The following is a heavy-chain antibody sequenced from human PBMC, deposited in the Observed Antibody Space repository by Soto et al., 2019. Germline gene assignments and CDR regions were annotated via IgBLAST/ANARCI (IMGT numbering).Heavy chain of an antibody. V-gene: IGHV3-48*01. Sequence: EVQLVESGGGLVQPGGSLRLTCTASGFSFDSFSMSWVRQAPGKGLEWISYISSGSGSMYYADSVKGRFTISRDNAKNSVPLQTNSLRAEDTAVYYCAKMPGGSSWHPLDYWGQGTLVTVSS. CDR1: GFSFDSFS. CDR3: AKMPGGSSWHPLDY. J-gene: IGHJ4*02. D-gene: IGHD6-13*01. CDR2: ISSGSGSM.